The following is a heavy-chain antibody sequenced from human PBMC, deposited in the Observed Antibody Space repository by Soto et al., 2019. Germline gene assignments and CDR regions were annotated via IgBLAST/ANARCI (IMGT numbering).Heavy chain of an antibody. J-gene: IGHJ1*01. CDR2: IYYSGST. D-gene: IGHD2-21*02. V-gene: IGHV4-59*02. Sequence: SDTLSLTCNFSCVSVRGYYWMCILQPPGKGLEWIGYIYYSGSTNYNPSLNSRVTISVDTSKNQFSLKLTSVTAADTAMYFCASHNCGGDCYSRYFQHWGQGTLVTVSS. CDR3: ASHNCGGDCYSRYFQH. CDR1: CVSVRGYY.